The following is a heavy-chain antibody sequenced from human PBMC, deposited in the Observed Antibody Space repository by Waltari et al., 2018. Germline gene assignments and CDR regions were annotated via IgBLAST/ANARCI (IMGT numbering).Heavy chain of an antibody. CDR3: ARQGSIAAASLDY. D-gene: IGHD6-13*01. CDR1: GGSISSSSYY. CDR2: IYYSGST. Sequence: QLQLQESGPGLVKPSETLSLTCTVSGGSISSSSYYWGWIRQPPGKGLEWIGIIYYSGSTYANPALKSRVTISVDTSKNQFSLKLSSVTAADTAVYYCARQGSIAAASLDYWGQGTLVTVSS. V-gene: IGHV4-39*01. J-gene: IGHJ4*02.